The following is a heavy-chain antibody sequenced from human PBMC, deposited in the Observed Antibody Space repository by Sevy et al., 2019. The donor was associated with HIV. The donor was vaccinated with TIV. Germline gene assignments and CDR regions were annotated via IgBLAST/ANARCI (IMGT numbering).Heavy chain of an antibody. CDR3: ARTPILVIPGATDLYFDN. CDR1: GGTFSNYA. Sequence: ASVKVSCKASGGTFSNYALSWARQAPGQGLEWMGGIIPIFGTTNFAQTFQGRVTITADEFTSTAYMELSSLRSADTAVYYCARTPILVIPGATDLYFDNWGQGTLVTVPS. J-gene: IGHJ4*02. CDR2: IIPIFGTT. V-gene: IGHV1-69*13. D-gene: IGHD2-2*01.